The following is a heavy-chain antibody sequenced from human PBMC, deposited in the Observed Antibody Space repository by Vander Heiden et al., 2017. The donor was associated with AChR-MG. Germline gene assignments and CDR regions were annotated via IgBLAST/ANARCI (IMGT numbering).Heavy chain of an antibody. V-gene: IGHV4-59*01. CDR1: GCSLNNYF. CDR3: AREVGPHYYHYYMDV. J-gene: IGHJ6*03. CDR2: IYYSGST. Sequence: QVQLQESGPGLVKPSETLSLTCTVSGCSLNNYFWTWILQPPGKGLEWIGHIYYSGSTSYNHSLKSRGTIAGDTSRRQFSRTLTPVTAADTAVYYCAREVGPHYYHYYMDVWGKGTTGTVSS.